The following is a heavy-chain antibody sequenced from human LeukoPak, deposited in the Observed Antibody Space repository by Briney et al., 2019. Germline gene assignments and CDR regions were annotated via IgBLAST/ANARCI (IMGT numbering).Heavy chain of an antibody. CDR1: GFTFSNYA. Sequence: GGSLRLSCAASGFTFSNYAMSWVRQAPGKGLEWVAVISYDGSNKYYADSVKGRFTISRDNSKNTLYLQMNSLRAEDTAVYYCARDRAAADDYWGQGTLVTVSS. D-gene: IGHD6-13*01. CDR3: ARDRAAADDY. J-gene: IGHJ4*02. V-gene: IGHV3-30-3*01. CDR2: ISYDGSNK.